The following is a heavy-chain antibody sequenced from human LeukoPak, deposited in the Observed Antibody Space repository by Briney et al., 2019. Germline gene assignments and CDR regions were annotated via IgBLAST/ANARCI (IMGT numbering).Heavy chain of an antibody. CDR1: GGTFSSYA. J-gene: IGHJ6*03. Sequence: SVKVSCKASGGTFSSYAISWLRQAPGQGLEWLGGIIPIFGTANYAQKFQGRVTITADESTSTAYMELSSLRSEDTAVYYCAVAAAPRMSYYYYMDVWGKGTTVTISS. D-gene: IGHD6-13*01. CDR3: AVAAAPRMSYYYYMDV. V-gene: IGHV1-69*13. CDR2: IIPIFGTA.